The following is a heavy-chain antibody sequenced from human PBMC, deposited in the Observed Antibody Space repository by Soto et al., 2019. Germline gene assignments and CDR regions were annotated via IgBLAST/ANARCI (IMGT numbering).Heavy chain of an antibody. CDR3: ARVFDYDDWSGSPPGDCYYMDV. J-gene: IGHJ6*03. V-gene: IGHV7-4-1*01. Sequence: QVQLVPSGSELKKPGASVKVSCKASGYTFTSYAMTWVRQAPGQGLEWMGWINTNTGNPTYAQGFTGRLVFSLDTSVSKAYLQIFSLKAEDTAVYYCARVFDYDDWSGSPPGDCYYMDVCGQGTTVTVSS. CDR1: GYTFTSYA. CDR2: INTNTGNP. D-gene: IGHD3-3*01.